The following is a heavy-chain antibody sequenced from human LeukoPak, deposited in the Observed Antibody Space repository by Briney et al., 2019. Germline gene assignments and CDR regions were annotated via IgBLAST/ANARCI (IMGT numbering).Heavy chain of an antibody. D-gene: IGHD4-17*01. CDR3: ATDSAYGDHSFDY. CDR2: IIPIFGTA. Sequence: ASVKVSCKASGGTFSSYAISWVRQAPGQGLEWMGGIIPIFGTANYAQKFQGRVTITADESTSTAYMELSSLRSEDTAVYYCATDSAYGDHSFDYWGQGTLVTVSS. J-gene: IGHJ4*02. V-gene: IGHV1-69*13. CDR1: GGTFSSYA.